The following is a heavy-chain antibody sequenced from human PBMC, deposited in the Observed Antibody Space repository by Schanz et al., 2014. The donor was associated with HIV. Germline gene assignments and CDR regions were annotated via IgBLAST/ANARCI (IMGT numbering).Heavy chain of an antibody. CDR2: ISYDGINK. CDR1: GFTFSDYP. D-gene: IGHD3-10*01. CDR3: AKDGGSRGRRRGMDV. J-gene: IGHJ6*02. Sequence: VQLVESGGGLVKPGRSLRLSCTASGFTFSDYPMSWFRQAPGKGLEWVALISYDGINKYYGDSVKGRFTISRDNSKNTVYLQMNSLRAEDTAIYHCAKDGGSRGRRRGMDVWGQGTTVTVS. V-gene: IGHV3-30*04.